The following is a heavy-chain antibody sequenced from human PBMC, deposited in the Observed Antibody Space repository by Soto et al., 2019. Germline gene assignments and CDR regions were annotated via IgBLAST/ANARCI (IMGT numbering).Heavy chain of an antibody. V-gene: IGHV1-69*13. CDR1: GVTFSSYA. CDR2: IIPIFGTA. CDR3: ARLRQYDNWFDP. Sequence: SVKVSCKASGVTFSSYAISWVRQAPGQGLEWMGGIIPIFGTANYAQKFQGRVTITADESTSTAYMELSSLRSEDTAVYYCARLRQYDNWFDPWGQGTLVTVSS. J-gene: IGHJ5*02. D-gene: IGHD3-16*01.